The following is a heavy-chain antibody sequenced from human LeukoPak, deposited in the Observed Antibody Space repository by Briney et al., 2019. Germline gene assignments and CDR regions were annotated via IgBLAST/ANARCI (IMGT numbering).Heavy chain of an antibody. J-gene: IGHJ4*02. V-gene: IGHV4-34*01. D-gene: IGHD4-17*01. CDR1: GGSFSGYY. CDR2: INHSGNT. Sequence: KPSETLSLTCAVYGGSFSGYYWSWIRQPPGKGLEWIGEINHSGNTNYNPPLKRRVTISVDTSKNQFSLKLSSVTAADTAVYYCARGRGAYGDRRGIDYWGQGTLVTVSS. CDR3: ARGRGAYGDRRGIDY.